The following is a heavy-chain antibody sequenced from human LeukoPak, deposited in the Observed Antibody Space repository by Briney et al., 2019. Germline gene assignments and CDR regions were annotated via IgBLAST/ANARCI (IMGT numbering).Heavy chain of an antibody. CDR2: INPNRGGT. V-gene: IGHV1-2*02. D-gene: IGHD2-15*01. CDR3: ARIGYCSGGSCYRLDY. Sequence: GASVTVSCKASGYTFTVYYIHWVRQAPGQGLEWMGWINPNRGGTNYAQKFQGRVTMTRDTSISTAYMELRRLRSDDTAVYYCARIGYCSGGSCYRLDYWGQGTLVTVSS. J-gene: IGHJ4*02. CDR1: GYTFTVYY.